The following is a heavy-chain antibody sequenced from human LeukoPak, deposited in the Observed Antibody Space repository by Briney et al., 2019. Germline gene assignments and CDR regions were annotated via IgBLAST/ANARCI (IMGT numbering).Heavy chain of an antibody. J-gene: IGHJ4*02. CDR1: GFTFSDYY. CDR3: ARDYRSSSGWTVDY. V-gene: IGHV3-11*04. Sequence: PGGSLRLSCAASGFTFSDYYMSWIRQAPGKGLEWVSYISSSGSTIYYADSVKGRFTISRDSAKNSLYLQMNSLRDEDTAVYYCARDYRSSSGWTVDYWGQGTLVTVSS. D-gene: IGHD6-19*01. CDR2: ISSSGSTI.